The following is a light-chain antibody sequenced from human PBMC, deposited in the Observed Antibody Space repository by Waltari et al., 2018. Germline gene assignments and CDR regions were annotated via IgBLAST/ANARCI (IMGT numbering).Light chain of an antibody. CDR2: NNN. Sequence: QSVLTQPPSASGTPGQRVTISCSGSSSNIGPNTVNWYQALPGTAPKLLLYNNNPGPSGVPVHFAGSQSGTSASHAISGLQSEDEADYYGAAWDGRLDAWVFGGWTKLTV. J-gene: IGLJ3*02. V-gene: IGLV1-44*01. CDR1: SSNIGPNT. CDR3: AAWDGRLDAWV.